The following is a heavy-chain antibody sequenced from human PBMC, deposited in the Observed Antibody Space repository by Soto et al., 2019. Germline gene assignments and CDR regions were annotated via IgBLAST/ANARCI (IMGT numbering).Heavy chain of an antibody. D-gene: IGHD2-15*01. CDR1: GGSISSGGYS. CDR2: IYHSGST. J-gene: IGHJ4*02. V-gene: IGHV4-30-2*01. Sequence: AVSGGSISSGGYSWSWIRQPPGKGLEWIGYIYHSGSTYYNPSLKSRVTILVDRSKNQFSLKLSSVTAADTAVYYCARGEVVALGYCGQGTVVTVPS. CDR3: ARGEVVALGY.